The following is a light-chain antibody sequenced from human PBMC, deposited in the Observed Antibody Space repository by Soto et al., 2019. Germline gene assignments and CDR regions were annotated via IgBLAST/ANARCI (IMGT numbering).Light chain of an antibody. Sequence: DLQITQSPSTLSASVGDRVTITCGSSQSINAWLAWYQQKPGKAPNLLIFDVSTLQSGVSSRFSGSGSGTEFTLTISYLQSEDFATYYCQQYNNYPWTFGQGTKVDIK. CDR2: DVS. CDR1: QSINAW. V-gene: IGKV1-5*01. CDR3: QQYNNYPWT. J-gene: IGKJ1*01.